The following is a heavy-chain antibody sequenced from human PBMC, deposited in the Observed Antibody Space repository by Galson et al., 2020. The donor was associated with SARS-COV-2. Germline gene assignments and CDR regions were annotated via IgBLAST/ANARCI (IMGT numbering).Heavy chain of an antibody. D-gene: IGHD3-22*01. CDR3: ATTRAPNYDSSGYNNWFDP. CDR2: FDPEDGET. V-gene: IGHV1-24*01. Sequence: SGYTLTELSMHWVRQAPGKGLEWMGGFDPEDGETIYAQKFQGRVTMTEDTSTDTAYMELSSLRSEDTAVYYCATTRAPNYDSSGYNNWFDPWGQGTLVTVAS. J-gene: IGHJ5*02. CDR1: GYTLTELS.